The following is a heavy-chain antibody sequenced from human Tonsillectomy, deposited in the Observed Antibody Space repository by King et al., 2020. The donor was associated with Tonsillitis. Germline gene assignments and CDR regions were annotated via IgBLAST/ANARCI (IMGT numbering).Heavy chain of an antibody. CDR2: INHSGST. J-gene: IGHJ3*02. CDR3: ARSRTRGKGSWDI. CDR1: GGSFSGYY. Sequence: VQLQQWGAGLLKPSETLSLTCAVYGGSFSGYYWSWIRQPPGKGLEWIGEINHSGSTNYNPSLKSRVTISVDTSKNQFSLKLSSVTAADTAVYYCARSRTRGKGSWDIWGQGTMVTVSS. D-gene: IGHD3-16*01. V-gene: IGHV4-34*01.